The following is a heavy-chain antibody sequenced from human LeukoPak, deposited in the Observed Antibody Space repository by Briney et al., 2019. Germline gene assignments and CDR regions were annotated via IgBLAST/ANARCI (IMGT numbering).Heavy chain of an antibody. CDR1: GFTFSSYS. D-gene: IGHD2-2*01. J-gene: IGHJ4*02. CDR3: ASGCSSTSCYRRGFDY. CDR2: ISSSSSYI. Sequence: GGSLRLSCAASGFTFSSYSMNWVRQAPGKGLEWVSSISSSSSYIYYADSVKGRFTISRDNAKNSLYLQMNSLRAEDTAVYYCASGCSSTSCYRRGFDYWGQGTLVTVSS. V-gene: IGHV3-21*01.